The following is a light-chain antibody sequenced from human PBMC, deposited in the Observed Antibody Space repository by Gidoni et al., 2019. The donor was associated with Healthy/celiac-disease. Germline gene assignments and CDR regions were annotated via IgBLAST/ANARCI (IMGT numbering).Light chain of an antibody. CDR2: GVS. CDR1: QSLLHSDGKTY. Sequence: DIVMTQTPLSLSVTPGQPASISCKSSQSLLHSDGKTYLDWYLQKPGQSPQLLIYGVSNRFSGVPDRFSGSGSGTDFTLKISRVEAEDVGVYYCMQSIQLPPFTFGPGTKVDIK. J-gene: IGKJ3*01. V-gene: IGKV2D-29*02. CDR3: MQSIQLPPFT.